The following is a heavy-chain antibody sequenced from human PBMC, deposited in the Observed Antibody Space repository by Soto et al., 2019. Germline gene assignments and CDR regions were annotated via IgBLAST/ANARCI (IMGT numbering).Heavy chain of an antibody. CDR3: ARVRYYGSGTNWFAP. J-gene: IGHJ5*02. Sequence: QVQLQESGPGLVKPSQTLSLTCTVSGGSISSGGYYWSWIRQHPGKGLEWIGYIYYSGSTYYNPSPHRRVTISVDTSKNQFSLKLSSVTAADTAAYYWARVRYYGSGTNWFAPWGQGTLVTVSS. CDR2: IYYSGST. V-gene: IGHV4-31*03. D-gene: IGHD3-10*01. CDR1: GGSISSGGYY.